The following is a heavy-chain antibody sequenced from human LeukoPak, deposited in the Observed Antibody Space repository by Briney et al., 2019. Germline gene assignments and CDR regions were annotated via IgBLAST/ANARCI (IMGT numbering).Heavy chain of an antibody. CDR1: GYTFTSYD. Sequence: ASVKVSCKASGYTFTSYDINWVRQATGQGLEWMGWMNPNSGNTGYAQKFQGRVTMTRNTSISTAYMELSSLRSEDTAVYYCARGPSGSYYYYMDVWGKGTTVTVSS. CDR2: MNPNSGNT. J-gene: IGHJ6*03. V-gene: IGHV1-8*01. D-gene: IGHD1-26*01. CDR3: ARGPSGSYYYYMDV.